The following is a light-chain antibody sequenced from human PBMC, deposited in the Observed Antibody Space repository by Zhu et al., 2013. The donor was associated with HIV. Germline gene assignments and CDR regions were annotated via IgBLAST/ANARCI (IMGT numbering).Light chain of an antibody. J-gene: IGLJ1*01. CDR2: AVS. CDR3: TSYTGSSTYV. CDR1: SSDVGNYKY. V-gene: IGLV2-14*01. Sequence: QSALTQPASVSGSPGQSITISCTGTSSDVGNYKYVSWYQHHPGKAPKLMIYAVSNRPSGVSDRFSGSKSGNTASLTISGLQTEDEADYYCTSYTGSSTYVFGTGTKVTVL.